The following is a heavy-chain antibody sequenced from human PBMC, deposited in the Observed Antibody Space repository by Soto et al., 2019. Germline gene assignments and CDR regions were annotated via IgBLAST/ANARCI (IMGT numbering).Heavy chain of an antibody. V-gene: IGHV3-48*02. D-gene: IGHD6-19*01. CDR2: ISSSSSTI. J-gene: IGHJ4*02. CDR3: ARGGSGWYGAIYY. Sequence: GGSLRLSCAASGFTFSSYSMNWVRQAPGKGLEWVSYISSSSSTIYYADSVKGRFTISRDDAKNSLFLHMNSLRDEDTAVYYCARGGSGWYGAIYYWGQGTLVTVSS. CDR1: GFTFSSYS.